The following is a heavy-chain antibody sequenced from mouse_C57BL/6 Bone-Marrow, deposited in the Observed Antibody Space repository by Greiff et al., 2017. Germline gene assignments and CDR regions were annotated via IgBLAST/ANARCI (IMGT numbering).Heavy chain of an antibody. D-gene: IGHD2-2*01. Sequence: VQLQQSGPVLVKPGASVKMSCKASGYTFTDYYMNWVKQSHGKSLEWIGVINPYNGGTSYNQKFKGKATLTVDKSSSTAYMELNSLTSEDSAVYYCSYGNDGPFAYWGQGTLVTVSA. J-gene: IGHJ3*01. CDR3: SYGNDGPFAY. CDR2: INPYNGGT. CDR1: GYTFTDYY. V-gene: IGHV1-19*01.